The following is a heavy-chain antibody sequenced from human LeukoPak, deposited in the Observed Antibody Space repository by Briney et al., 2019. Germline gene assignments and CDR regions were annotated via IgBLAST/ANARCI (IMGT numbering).Heavy chain of an antibody. CDR2: IYWDDDK. D-gene: IGHD2-15*01. CDR3: AHLGYCSGGSCLVFDY. CDR1: GFSLSTSGVG. J-gene: IGHJ4*02. Sequence: SGPTLVKPTQTLTLTCTFSGFSLSTSGVGVGWIRQPPGKALEWLALIYWDDDKRYSPSLKSRLTITKDTSKNQVVLTMTNMDPVDTATYNCAHLGYCSGGSCLVFDYWGQGTLVTVSS. V-gene: IGHV2-5*02.